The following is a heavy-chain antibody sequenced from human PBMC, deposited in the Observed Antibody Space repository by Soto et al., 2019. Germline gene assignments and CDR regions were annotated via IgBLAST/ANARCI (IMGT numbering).Heavy chain of an antibody. V-gene: IGHV3-23*01. CDR1: GFTFSSYA. CDR3: AILEMGYCSSTSCYGG. J-gene: IGHJ4*02. D-gene: IGHD2-2*01. Sequence: GGSLRLSCAASGFTFSSYAMSWVRQAPGKGLEWVSAISGSGGSTYYADSVKGRFTISRDNSKNTLYLQMNSLRAEDSAVYYCAILEMGYCSSTSCYGGWDQGTLVTVSS. CDR2: ISGSGGST.